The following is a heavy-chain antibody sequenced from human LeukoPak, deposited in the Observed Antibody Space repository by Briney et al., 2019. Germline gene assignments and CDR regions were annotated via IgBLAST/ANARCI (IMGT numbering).Heavy chain of an antibody. CDR3: ARAVGSGSFQTYYYYMDV. CDR1: GGSFSGYY. D-gene: IGHD3-10*01. J-gene: IGHJ6*03. V-gene: IGHV4-34*01. Sequence: SETLSLTCAVYGGSFSGYYWSWIRQPPGKGLEWIGEINHSGTTNYNPSLKSRVTISADTSKNQFSLKLSSVTAADTAVYYCARAVGSGSFQTYYYYMDVWGKGTTVTISS. CDR2: INHSGTT.